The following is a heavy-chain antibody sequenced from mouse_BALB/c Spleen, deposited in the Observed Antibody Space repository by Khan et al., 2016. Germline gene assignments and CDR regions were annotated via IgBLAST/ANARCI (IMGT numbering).Heavy chain of an antibody. D-gene: IGHD1-1*01. J-gene: IGHJ4*01. CDR1: GYTFTNYG. V-gene: IGHV9-1*02. CDR3: ARYYYRYAMDY. Sequence: QIQLVQSGPELKKPGETVKISCKASGYTFTNYGMNWVKQAPGKGLKWMGWINTYTGEPTYADDFKGRFAFSLETSASTAYLQINNLKNEDMATXFCARYYYRYAMDYWGQGTSVTVSS. CDR2: INTYTGEP.